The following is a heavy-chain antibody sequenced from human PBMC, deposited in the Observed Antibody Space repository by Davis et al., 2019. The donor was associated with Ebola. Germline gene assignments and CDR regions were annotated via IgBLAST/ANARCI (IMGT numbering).Heavy chain of an antibody. J-gene: IGHJ3*02. CDR1: GYTFTGYY. D-gene: IGHD4-17*01. CDR3: ARGRTTRAPYGGVNDDAFDI. Sequence: ASVKVSCKASGYTFTGYYMHWVRQAPGQGLEWMGWISAYNRNTNYAQKLQGRVTMTTDTSTSTAYMELRSLRSDDTAVYYCARGRTTRAPYGGVNDDAFDIWGQGTMVTVSS. CDR2: ISAYNRNT. V-gene: IGHV1-18*04.